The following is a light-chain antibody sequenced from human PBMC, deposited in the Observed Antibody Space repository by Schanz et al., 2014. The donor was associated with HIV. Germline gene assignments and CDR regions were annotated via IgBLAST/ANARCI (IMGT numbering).Light chain of an antibody. J-gene: IGLJ3*02. V-gene: IGLV2-14*02. CDR1: SSDVGSYNL. CDR3: SSFTSTTTVV. Sequence: QSALTQPASVSGSPGQSITISCTGTSSDVGSYNLVSWYQQHPGKAPKLMIYEVFKRPSGVSNRFSASKSGNTASLTISGLQAEDEADYFCSSFTSTTTVVFGGGTKLTVL. CDR2: EVF.